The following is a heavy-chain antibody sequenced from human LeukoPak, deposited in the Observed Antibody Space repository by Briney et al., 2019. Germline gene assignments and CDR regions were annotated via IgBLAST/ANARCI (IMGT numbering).Heavy chain of an antibody. D-gene: IGHD4/OR15-4a*01. CDR2: ISYSGSSA. CDR3: AKDSSVLPNALDF. J-gene: IGHJ3*01. Sequence: GGSLRLSCAASGIRFDRYAMTWIRQAPGKGLEWVSVISYSGSSAYYGDSVKGRFTISRDNSKNTVYLQMNSLRDEDTSLYYCAKDSSVLPNALDFWGQGTMVTVSS. CDR1: GIRFDRYA. V-gene: IGHV3-23*01.